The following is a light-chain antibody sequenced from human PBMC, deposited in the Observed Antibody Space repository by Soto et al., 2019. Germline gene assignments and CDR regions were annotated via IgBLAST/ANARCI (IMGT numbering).Light chain of an antibody. Sequence: EIVLTQSPGTLYLSPGERATLSCRASQSVSSYLAWYQQKPGQAPRLLIYDASNRATVIPPGFSGSGSGTHFTLNISILEPEDVAVYYCQQYTIWPYTFGQGKKLESK. CDR3: QQYTIWPYT. J-gene: IGKJ2*01. CDR2: DAS. CDR1: QSVSSY. V-gene: IGKV3-11*01.